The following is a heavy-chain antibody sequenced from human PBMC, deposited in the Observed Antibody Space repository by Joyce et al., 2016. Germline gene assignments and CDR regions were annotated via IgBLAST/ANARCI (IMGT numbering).Heavy chain of an antibody. CDR1: GGSISPYF. D-gene: IGHD5/OR15-5a*01. CDR3: ARDPSTTTNGMDV. CDR2: IHYRGST. V-gene: IGHV4-59*01. J-gene: IGHJ6*02. Sequence: QVQLHESGPGLVKPSETLSLTCTVSGGSISPYFWVWIRQPPGKGLEWIGYIHYRGSTNYNPALKSRVTISLDTSKNQFSRSLTSVTAVDTAVYYCARDPSTTTNGMDVWGQGTTVTVSS.